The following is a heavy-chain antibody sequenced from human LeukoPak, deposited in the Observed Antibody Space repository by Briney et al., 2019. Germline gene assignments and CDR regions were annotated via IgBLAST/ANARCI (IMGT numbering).Heavy chain of an antibody. CDR2: ISSSGSTI. Sequence: AGGSLRLSCAASGFTFSDYYMSWIRQAPGKGLEWVSYISSSGSTIYYADSVKGRFTVSRDNAKNSLYLQMNSPRAEDTAVYYCAGVSVMGYCSGGSCYSESPGYYYYYYMDVWGKGTTVTVSS. D-gene: IGHD2-15*01. V-gene: IGHV3-11*04. CDR1: GFTFSDYY. J-gene: IGHJ6*03. CDR3: AGVSVMGYCSGGSCYSESPGYYYYYYMDV.